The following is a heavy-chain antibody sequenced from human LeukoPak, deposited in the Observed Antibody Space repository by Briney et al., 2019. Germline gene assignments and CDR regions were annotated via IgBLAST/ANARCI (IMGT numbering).Heavy chain of an antibody. Sequence: GGSLRLSCAASGFTFSSYTMSWVRQAPGKGLEWVSTITTSDGNTYYADSVKGRFTISRDNAKNSLYLQMNSLRDEDTAVYYCARLLKAGYSSGWYDYWGQGTLVTVSS. D-gene: IGHD6-19*01. CDR3: ARLLKAGYSSGWYDY. CDR2: ITTSDGNT. J-gene: IGHJ4*02. V-gene: IGHV3-48*02. CDR1: GFTFSSYT.